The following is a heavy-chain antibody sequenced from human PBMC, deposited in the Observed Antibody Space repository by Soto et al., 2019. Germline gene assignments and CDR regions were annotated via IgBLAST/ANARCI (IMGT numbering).Heavy chain of an antibody. D-gene: IGHD6-13*01. CDR1: GGSISSYY. Sequence: PSETLSLTCTVSGGSISSYYWSWIRQPPGKGLEWIGYIYYSGSTNYNPSLKSRVTISVDTSKNQFSLKLSSVTAADTDVYYCARAYSSSWPYYYYYGMDFWGQGTTVTVSS. CDR3: ARAYSSSWPYYYYYGMDF. J-gene: IGHJ6*02. CDR2: IYYSGST. V-gene: IGHV4-59*01.